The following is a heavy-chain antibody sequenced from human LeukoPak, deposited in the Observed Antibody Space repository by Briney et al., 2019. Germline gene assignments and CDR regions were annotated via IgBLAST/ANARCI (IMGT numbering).Heavy chain of an antibody. CDR2: IYSGGGT. D-gene: IGHD3-16*01. CDR3: ARDHYVDAFDI. J-gene: IGHJ3*02. CDR1: GFTVSSNY. Sequence: GGSLRLPCAASGFTVSSNYMSWVRQAPGKGLEWVSVIYSGGGTYYADAVKGRFTISRDNSKNTLYLQMNSLGAGDTAVYYCARDHYVDAFDIWGQGTMVTVSS. V-gene: IGHV3-66*01.